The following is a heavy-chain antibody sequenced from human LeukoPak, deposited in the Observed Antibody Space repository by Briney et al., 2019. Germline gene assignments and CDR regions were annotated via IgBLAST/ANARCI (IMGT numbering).Heavy chain of an antibody. CDR1: GGSITSYY. D-gene: IGHD6-19*01. Sequence: SETLSLTCTVPGGSITSYYWSWIRQPPGKGLEWIGYIYSSGSTTYNPSLKSRVTISVDTSKNQFSLRLTSVTAADTAVYYCARRAVAENYFDYWGQGTLVTDSS. J-gene: IGHJ4*02. CDR3: ARRAVAENYFDY. V-gene: IGHV4-59*08. CDR2: IYSSGST.